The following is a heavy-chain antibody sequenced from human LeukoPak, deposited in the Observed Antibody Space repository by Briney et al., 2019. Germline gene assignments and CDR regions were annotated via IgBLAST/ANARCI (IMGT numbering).Heavy chain of an antibody. CDR2: ITSSGTNK. D-gene: IGHD7-27*01. CDR1: GFTFSNYA. CDR3: AKLTGDSSY. Sequence: GGSLRLSSAVSGFTFSNYAMSWVRQAPGKGLEWVSSITSSGTNKYLDSVKGRFTVSRDNSKNTLYLQMNGLRAEDTAMYYCAKLTGDSSYWGQGTLVTVSS. V-gene: IGHV3-23*01. J-gene: IGHJ4*02.